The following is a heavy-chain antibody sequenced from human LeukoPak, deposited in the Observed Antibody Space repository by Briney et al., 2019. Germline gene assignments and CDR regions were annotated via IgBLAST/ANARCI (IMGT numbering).Heavy chain of an antibody. J-gene: IGHJ6*02. D-gene: IGHD5-12*01. CDR3: ARGAVTNDYPYHYGLDV. Sequence: ASVKVSCKTSGYTFSNYGMHWVRQAPGQGLEWMGRVNPNSGGTNYAQKFQGRVTMTRVTSFNTVYMGLTRLTSDDTAVYYCARGAVTNDYPYHYGLDVWGQGTTVTVFS. V-gene: IGHV1-2*06. CDR2: VNPNSGGT. CDR1: GYTFSNYG.